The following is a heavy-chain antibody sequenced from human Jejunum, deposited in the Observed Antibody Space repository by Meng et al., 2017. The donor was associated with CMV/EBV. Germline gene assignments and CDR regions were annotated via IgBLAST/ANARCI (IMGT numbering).Heavy chain of an antibody. CDR3: ARDPSAYSRSSGYDSNYYGLDV. D-gene: IGHD6-6*01. Sequence: YWNWIRQSPGKGLEWIGYINNNGNTDYNPSLKSRTTILMDMSKNQLSLKLTSVAAADTAVYYCARDPSAYSRSSGYDSNYYGLDVWGQGTTVTVSS. J-gene: IGHJ6*02. V-gene: IGHV4-30-4*01. CDR1: Y. CDR2: INNNGNT.